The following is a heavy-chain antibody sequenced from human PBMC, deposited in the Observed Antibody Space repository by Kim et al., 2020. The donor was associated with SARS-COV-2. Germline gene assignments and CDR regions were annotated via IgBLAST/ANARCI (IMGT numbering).Heavy chain of an antibody. V-gene: IGHV3-30*07. D-gene: IGHD3-3*01. J-gene: IGHJ4*02. CDR3: ARDGSIFGVVIDYFDY. Sequence: SVKGRFTISRDNSKNTLYLQMNSLRAEDTAVYYCARDGSIFGVVIDYFDYWGQGTLVTVSS.